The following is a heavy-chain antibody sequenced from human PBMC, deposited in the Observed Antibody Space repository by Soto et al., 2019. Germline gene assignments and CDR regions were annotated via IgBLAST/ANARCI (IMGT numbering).Heavy chain of an antibody. Sequence: SETLSLTCTVSGGSISSSNYYWGWIRQPPGKGLEWIGSIYYSGSTYYNPSLKSRVTISVDTSKNQFSLKLTSVTAADTAVYYCARHINFGSGTYYNPYYYYYGMDGWGQGTTVTVSS. CDR1: GGSISSSNYY. CDR2: IYYSGST. V-gene: IGHV4-39*01. D-gene: IGHD3-10*01. J-gene: IGHJ6*02. CDR3: ARHINFGSGTYYNPYYYYYGMDG.